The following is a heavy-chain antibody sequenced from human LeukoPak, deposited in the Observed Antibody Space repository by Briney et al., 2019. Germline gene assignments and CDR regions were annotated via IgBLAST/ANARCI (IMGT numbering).Heavy chain of an antibody. Sequence: PGGSLRLSCAASGFTFSSYAMSWVRQAPGKGLEWVSAISGSGGSTYYADSVKGRFTISRDDAKNSLYLQMNSLRAEDTAVYYCARGITMANWGQGTLVTVSS. CDR2: ISGSGGST. CDR3: ARGITMAN. J-gene: IGHJ4*02. D-gene: IGHD3-10*01. CDR1: GFTFSSYA. V-gene: IGHV3-23*01.